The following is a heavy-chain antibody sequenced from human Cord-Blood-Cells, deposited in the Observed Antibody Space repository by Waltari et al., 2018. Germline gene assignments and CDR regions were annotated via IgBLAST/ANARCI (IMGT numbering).Heavy chain of an antibody. Sequence: QVQLVKSGAEVKKPGSSVKVSCKASGGTFSSYAISWVRQAPGQGLEWMGGNNPILGKANYAQEFQGRVTITADESTSTAYMELSSRRSEDTAVYYCARDTGQQLDYWGQGTLVTVAS. CDR3: ARDTGQQLDY. CDR1: GGTFSSYA. J-gene: IGHJ4*02. D-gene: IGHD6-13*01. CDR2: NNPILGKA. V-gene: IGHV1-69*01.